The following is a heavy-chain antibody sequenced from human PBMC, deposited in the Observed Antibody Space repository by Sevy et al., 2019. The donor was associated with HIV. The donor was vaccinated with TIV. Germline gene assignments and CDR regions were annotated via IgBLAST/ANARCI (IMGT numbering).Heavy chain of an antibody. CDR3: ARDSPGYGGYSY. D-gene: IGHD1-26*01. V-gene: IGHV3-7*01. CDR1: RFTFNTYW. Sequence: GGSLRLSCAASRFTFNTYWMSWVRQAPGKGLEWVGNIKEDGSANYYADSVRGRFTISRDNAKNSLYLQMSSLRVEDTAVYYCARDSPGYGGYSYWGQGTLVTVSS. CDR2: IKEDGSAN. J-gene: IGHJ4*01.